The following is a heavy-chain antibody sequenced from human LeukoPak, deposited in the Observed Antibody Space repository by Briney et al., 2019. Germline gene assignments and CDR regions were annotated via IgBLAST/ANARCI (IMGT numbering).Heavy chain of an antibody. CDR3: AKGQNIQLWLYRDYGMDV. J-gene: IGHJ6*02. V-gene: IGHV3-23*01. D-gene: IGHD5-18*01. Sequence: GGSLRLSCAVSGFTFSSYAMSWVRQAPGKGLEWVSAISGSGGSTYYADSVKGRFTISGDNSKNTLYLQMNSLRAEDTAVYYCAKGQNIQLWLYRDYGMDVWGQGTTVTVSS. CDR2: ISGSGGST. CDR1: GFTFSSYA.